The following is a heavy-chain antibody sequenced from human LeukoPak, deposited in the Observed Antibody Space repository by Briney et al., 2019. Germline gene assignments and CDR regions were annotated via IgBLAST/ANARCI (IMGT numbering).Heavy chain of an antibody. CDR1: RGTFSSYA. CDR3: AARFYDILTGNYYYGMDV. D-gene: IGHD3-9*01. V-gene: IGHV1-69*06. Sequence: SVKVSCKASRGTFSSYAISWVRQAPGQGLEWMGGIIPIFGTANYAQKFQGRVTITADKSTSTAYMELSSLRSEDTAVYYCAARFYDILTGNYYYGMDVWGKGTTVTVSS. J-gene: IGHJ6*04. CDR2: IIPIFGTA.